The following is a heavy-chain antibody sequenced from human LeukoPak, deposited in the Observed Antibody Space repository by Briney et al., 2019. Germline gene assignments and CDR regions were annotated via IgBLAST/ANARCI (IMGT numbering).Heavy chain of an antibody. CDR3: ARTGSGSYYITTYFDY. D-gene: IGHD3-10*01. CDR2: IIPIFGTA. J-gene: IGHJ4*02. CDR1: GGTFSSYA. Sequence: SVKVSCKASGGTFSSYAISWVRQAPGQGLEWMGGIIPIFGTANYAQKFQGRVTITADESTSTAYMELSSLRSEDTAVYYCARTGSGSYYITTYFDYWGQGTPVTVSS. V-gene: IGHV1-69*13.